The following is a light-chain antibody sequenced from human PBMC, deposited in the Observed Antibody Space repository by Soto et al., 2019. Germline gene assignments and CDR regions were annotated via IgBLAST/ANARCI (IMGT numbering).Light chain of an antibody. CDR1: QSVSSNF. J-gene: IGKJ1*01. CDR3: QQYGSSPWT. CDR2: GAS. Sequence: EIVLTQSPGTLSLSPGERATLSCRASQSVSSNFLAWYQQKPGQAPRLLIYGASSRATGIPDRFSGSGSGTDFTLTISRLEPEDLEVYYCQQYGSSPWTFGQGTKMEIK. V-gene: IGKV3-20*01.